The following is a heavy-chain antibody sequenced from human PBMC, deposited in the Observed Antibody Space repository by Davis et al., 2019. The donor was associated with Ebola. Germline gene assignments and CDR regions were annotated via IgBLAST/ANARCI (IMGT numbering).Heavy chain of an antibody. D-gene: IGHD6-13*01. Sequence: GGSLRLSCAASGFTFDIYGMHWVRQAPGKGLEWMAMIWYDGNIQHYADSVKGRFTISRDNSKNKLYLQMNSLRAEDTAIYFCVKGLYSLMDVWGKGTTVTVSS. CDR2: IWYDGNIQ. CDR3: VKGLYSLMDV. CDR1: GFTFDIYG. J-gene: IGHJ6*04. V-gene: IGHV3-33*06.